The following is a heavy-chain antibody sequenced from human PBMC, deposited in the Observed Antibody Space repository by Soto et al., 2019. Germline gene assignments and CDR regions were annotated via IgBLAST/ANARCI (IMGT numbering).Heavy chain of an antibody. J-gene: IGHJ4*02. D-gene: IGHD4-17*01. CDR1: GFTFSSYG. CDR3: ARDGVRYGDYVQFDY. CDR2: IWYDGSNK. Sequence: QVQLVESGGGVVQPGRSLRLSCAASGFTFSSYGMHWVRQAPGKGLAWVAVIWYDGSNKYYADSVKGRFTISRDNSKNTLYLQMNSLRAEDTAVYYCARDGVRYGDYVQFDYWGQGTLVTVSS. V-gene: IGHV3-33*01.